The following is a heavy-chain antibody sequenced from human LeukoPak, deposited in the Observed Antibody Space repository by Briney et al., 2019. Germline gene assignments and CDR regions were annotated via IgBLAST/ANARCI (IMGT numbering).Heavy chain of an antibody. CDR2: IYHSGST. Sequence: LEWIGYIYHSGSTYYNPSLKSRVTISVDRSKNQFSLKLSSVSAADTAVYYCASFFSSYGYDYWGQGTLVTVSS. J-gene: IGHJ4*02. V-gene: IGHV4-30-2*01. D-gene: IGHD5-18*01. CDR3: ASFFSSYGYDY.